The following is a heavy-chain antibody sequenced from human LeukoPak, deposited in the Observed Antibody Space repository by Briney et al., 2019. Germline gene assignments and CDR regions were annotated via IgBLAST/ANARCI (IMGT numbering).Heavy chain of an antibody. V-gene: IGHV4-59*12. Sequence: SETLSLTCTVSGGSISSYYWSWIRQPPGKGLEWIGYIYYSGSTNYNPSLKSRVTMSVDTSKNQFSLKLSSVTAADTAVYYCASTYDSSGYYWFDPWGQGTLVTVSS. CDR2: IYYSGST. D-gene: IGHD3-22*01. CDR1: GGSISSYY. CDR3: ASTYDSSGYYWFDP. J-gene: IGHJ5*02.